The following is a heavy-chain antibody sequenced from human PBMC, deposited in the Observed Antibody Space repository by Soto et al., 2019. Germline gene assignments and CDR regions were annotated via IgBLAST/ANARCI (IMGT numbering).Heavy chain of an antibody. CDR2: IWYDGSNK. Sequence: GGSLRLSCAASGFTFSSYGMHWVRQAPGKGLEWVAVIWYDGSNKYYADSVKGRFTISRDNSKNTLYLQMNSLRAEDTAVYYCARLYSSGPADYWGQGTLVTVSS. V-gene: IGHV3-33*01. CDR3: ARLYSSGPADY. J-gene: IGHJ4*02. D-gene: IGHD6-19*01. CDR1: GFTFSSYG.